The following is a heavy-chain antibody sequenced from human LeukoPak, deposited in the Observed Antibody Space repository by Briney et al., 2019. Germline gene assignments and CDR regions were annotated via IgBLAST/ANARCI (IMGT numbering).Heavy chain of an antibody. Sequence: ASVKVSCKASGYTFTGYYMHWVRQAPGQGLEWMGWINPNSGGTNYAQKFQGRVTMTRDTSISTAYMELSRLRSDDTAVYYCARSSYYDFPYHFDYWGQGTLVTVSS. J-gene: IGHJ4*02. V-gene: IGHV1-2*02. CDR2: INPNSGGT. D-gene: IGHD3-3*01. CDR3: ARSSYYDFPYHFDY. CDR1: GYTFTGYY.